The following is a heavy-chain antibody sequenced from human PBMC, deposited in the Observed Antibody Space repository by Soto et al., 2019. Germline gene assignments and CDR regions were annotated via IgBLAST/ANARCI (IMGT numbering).Heavy chain of an antibody. D-gene: IGHD6-19*01. CDR1: GFTFTIYS. CDR3: ARDRHWEQWQGPHDAFEI. V-gene: IGHV3-48*02. J-gene: IGHJ3*02. Sequence: EMQLVESGGGLVQPGESLRLSCVASGFTFTIYSMNWVRQAPGKGLEWISYINHAGTSVYYSDSVKGRFTISRDNAQNSLYLQMTSLRDEDTALYYGARDRHWEQWQGPHDAFEIWGQGTMVTVSS. CDR2: INHAGTSV.